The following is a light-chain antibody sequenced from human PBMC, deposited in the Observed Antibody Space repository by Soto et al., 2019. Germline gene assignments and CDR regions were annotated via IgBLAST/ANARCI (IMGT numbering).Light chain of an antibody. V-gene: IGKV1-5*03. CDR3: QQYSTFWT. CDR2: ETS. CDR1: RSLTRW. Sequence: DIQMSQSPSTLSASVGDRVTITCRASRSLTRWLAWYQQKPGRAPKLLIYETSILQCGVPSRFSGSGSGTDFTLTISGVQPDDIATYYCQQYSTFWTFGQGTRVEVK. J-gene: IGKJ1*01.